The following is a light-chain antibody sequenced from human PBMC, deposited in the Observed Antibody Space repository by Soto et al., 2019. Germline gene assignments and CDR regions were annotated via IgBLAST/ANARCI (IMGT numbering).Light chain of an antibody. CDR1: SSNIGSNT. Sequence: QSVLTQPPSASGTPGQRVTISCSGSSSNIGSNTVNWYQQLPGTAPKLLIYSNSQRPSGVPDRFSDSKSGASASLAISGLQSEDEADYHCAAWDDSLNGVVFGGGTKVTVL. J-gene: IGLJ2*01. CDR3: AAWDDSLNGVV. CDR2: SNS. V-gene: IGLV1-44*01.